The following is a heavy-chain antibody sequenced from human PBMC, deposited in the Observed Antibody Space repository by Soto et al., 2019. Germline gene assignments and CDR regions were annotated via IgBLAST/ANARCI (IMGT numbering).Heavy chain of an antibody. CDR2: IYYSGST. J-gene: IGHJ4*02. D-gene: IGHD3-22*01. V-gene: IGHV4-61*01. CDR1: GGSVSSGSYY. CDR3: ARVDYGSSGYYILFDY. Sequence: SDTLSLTCTVSGGSVSSGSYYWSWIRQPPGKGLEWIGYIYYSGSTNYNPSLKSRVTISVDTSKNQFSLKLSSVTAADTAVYYCARVDYGSSGYYILFDYWGQGTLVTVSS.